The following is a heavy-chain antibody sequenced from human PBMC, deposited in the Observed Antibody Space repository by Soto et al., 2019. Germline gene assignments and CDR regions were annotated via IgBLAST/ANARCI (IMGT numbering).Heavy chain of an antibody. J-gene: IGHJ5*02. CDR3: ARQKDIVLVPAPNWFDP. V-gene: IGHV4-30-4*01. CDR1: GGSISSGDYY. Sequence: PSETLSLTCSVSGGSISSGDYYWNWIRQPPGKGLEWIGHIYYSGSTYYNSSLKSRVTISVDTSKNQFSLKLSSVTAADTAVYYCARQKDIVLVPAPNWFDPWGQGTPVTVSS. D-gene: IGHD2-2*01. CDR2: IYYSGST.